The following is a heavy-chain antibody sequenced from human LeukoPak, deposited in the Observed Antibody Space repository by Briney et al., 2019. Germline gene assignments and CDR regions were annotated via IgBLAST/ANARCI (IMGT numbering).Heavy chain of an antibody. V-gene: IGHV1-69*13. CDR1: GSTFSSCA. D-gene: IGHD3-10*01. Sequence: ASVKLSCKASGSTFSSCAISWVRQAPGQGLEWMGGIIPIFGTANYAQKFQGRVTITADESTSTAYMELSSLRSEDTAVYYCARERAYYGSGTPGGGYYYGMDVWGQGTTVTVSS. CDR2: IIPIFGTA. J-gene: IGHJ6*02. CDR3: ARERAYYGSGTPGGGYYYGMDV.